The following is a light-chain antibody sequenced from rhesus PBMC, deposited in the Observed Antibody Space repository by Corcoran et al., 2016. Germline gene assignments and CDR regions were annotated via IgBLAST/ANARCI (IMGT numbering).Light chain of an antibody. Sequence: DIVMTQTPPSLPVTPGEPASISCRSSQSLLHTDGRTYLYWYLQKPGQPPRLLIYGVSNRFSGVPDRFSGGGSGTDVTLKISRVKAEDVGVYYCMQALQTPPTFGGGTKVELK. CDR3: MQALQTPPT. V-gene: IGKV2-73*01. CDR2: GVS. J-gene: IGKJ4*01. CDR1: QSLLHTDGRTY.